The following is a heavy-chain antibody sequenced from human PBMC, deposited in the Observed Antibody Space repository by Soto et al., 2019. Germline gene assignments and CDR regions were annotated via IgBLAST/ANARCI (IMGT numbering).Heavy chain of an antibody. V-gene: IGHV1-18*01. CDR3: ARISLGEAPTDAFDI. Sequence: QVQLVQSGAAVKKPGPSVKVSCKASGYTFTKFGISSVRQAPGQGLEWLGWLSNYREDTNYAQRVHDRVSMTTDTSSTTAYMELGTVISEDTEVYYCARISLGEAPTDAFDIWGQGTMVTVSS. CDR2: LSNYREDT. D-gene: IGHD1-26*01. J-gene: IGHJ3*02. CDR1: GYTFTKFG.